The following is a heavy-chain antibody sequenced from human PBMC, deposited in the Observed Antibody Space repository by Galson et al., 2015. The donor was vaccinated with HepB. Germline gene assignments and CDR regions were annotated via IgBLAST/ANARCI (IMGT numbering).Heavy chain of an antibody. J-gene: IGHJ4*02. CDR3: ARVFDAKISSSYGTFDY. D-gene: IGHD6-13*01. V-gene: IGHV1-2*02. Sequence: SVKVSCKASGYTFTGYYMHWVRQAPGQGLEWMGWINPNSGGTNYAQKFQGRVTMTRDTSISTAYMELSRLRSDDTAVYYCARVFDAKISSSYGTFDYWGQGTLVTVSS. CDR1: GYTFTGYY. CDR2: INPNSGGT.